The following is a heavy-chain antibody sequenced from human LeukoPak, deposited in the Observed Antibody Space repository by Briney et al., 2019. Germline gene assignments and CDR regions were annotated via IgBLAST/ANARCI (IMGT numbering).Heavy chain of an antibody. J-gene: IGHJ6*03. CDR3: AGCYRYYYYYMDV. V-gene: IGHV4-39*07. CDR1: GFTFSNYW. Sequence: GSLRLSCAASGFTFSNYWMSWVRQAPGKGLEWIGSIYYSGSTYYNPSLKSRVTISVDTSKNQFSLKLSSVTAADTAVYYCAGCYRYYYYYMDVWGKGTTVTVSS. D-gene: IGHD4/OR15-4a*01. CDR2: IYYSGST.